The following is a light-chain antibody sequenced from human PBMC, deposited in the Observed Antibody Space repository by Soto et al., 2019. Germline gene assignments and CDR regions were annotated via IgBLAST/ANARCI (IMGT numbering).Light chain of an antibody. CDR3: GTWDSGLNEVV. CDR1: SSNIGNNY. Sequence: QSVLTQPPSVSAAPGQKVTISCSGSSSNIGNNYVSWYQQLPGTAPRLLIYDNNKRPPGIPDRLSASKSGTSATLGITGLRTGDEAEYYCGTWDSGLNEVVFGGGTKLTVL. J-gene: IGLJ2*01. V-gene: IGLV1-51*01. CDR2: DNN.